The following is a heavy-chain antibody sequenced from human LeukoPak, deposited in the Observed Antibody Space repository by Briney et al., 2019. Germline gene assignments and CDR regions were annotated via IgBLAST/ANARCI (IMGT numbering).Heavy chain of an antibody. D-gene: IGHD1-26*01. CDR2: IYDSVTT. CDR1: GGSISSYY. V-gene: IGHV4-59*01. J-gene: IGHJ6*02. Sequence: SETLSLTCAVSGGSISSYYWSWIRQPPGKGLEWIGYIYDSVTTHYNPSLKSRVTISVDTPKHQFSLRLSSVTAADTAVYYCARGDYYVYYYALDVWGQGTTDTV. CDR3: ARGDYYVYYYALDV.